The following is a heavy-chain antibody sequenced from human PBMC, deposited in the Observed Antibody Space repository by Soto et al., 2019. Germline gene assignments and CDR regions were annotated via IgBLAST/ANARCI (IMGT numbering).Heavy chain of an antibody. CDR3: ARDVQLQSFDY. Sequence: GGSLRLSCAASGFTFSSYWMHWVRQAPGKGLVWVSRINNDGSRTSYADSVKGRFTISRDNAKNTLYLQMNSLRGEDTAVYYCARDVQLQSFDYWGQGTLVTVSS. D-gene: IGHD5-18*01. V-gene: IGHV3-74*01. CDR1: GFTFSSYW. CDR2: INNDGSRT. J-gene: IGHJ4*02.